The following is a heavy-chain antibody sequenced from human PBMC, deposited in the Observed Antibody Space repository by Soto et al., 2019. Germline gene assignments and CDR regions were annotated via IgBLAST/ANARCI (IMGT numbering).Heavy chain of an antibody. CDR1: GYTFTGYY. V-gene: IGHV1-2*02. CDR3: ARDNDGFWSGYRQNYGMDV. CDR2: INPNSGGT. J-gene: IGHJ6*02. Sequence: VASVKVSCKASGYTFTGYYMHWVRQAPGQGLEWMGWINPNSGGTNYAQKFQGRVTMTRDTSISTAYMELSRLRSDDTAVYYCARDNDGFWSGYRQNYGMDVWGQGTTVTVSS. D-gene: IGHD3-3*01.